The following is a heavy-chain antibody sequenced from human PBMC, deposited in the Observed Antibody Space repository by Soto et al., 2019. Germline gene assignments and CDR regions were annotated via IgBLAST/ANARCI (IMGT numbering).Heavy chain of an antibody. J-gene: IGHJ3*02. Sequence: QVQLQESGPGLVKPSETLSLTCTVSNGSIVNYYWSWIRQPPGKGLEWIGFIYYSWSTNYNPSLKRRITISVVMSKNHQSLRLSSVMVADTAVYYCASRLTETNTTGEGFDIWGQGTMVTVSS. CDR1: NGSIVNYY. CDR2: IYYSWST. D-gene: IGHD3-9*01. CDR3: ASRLTETNTTGEGFDI. V-gene: IGHV4-59*01.